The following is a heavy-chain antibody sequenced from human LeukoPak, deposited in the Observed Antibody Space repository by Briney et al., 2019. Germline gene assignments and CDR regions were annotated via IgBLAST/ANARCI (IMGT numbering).Heavy chain of an antibody. J-gene: IGHJ4*02. CDR3: ARGPN. CDR1: GFTFSRNW. V-gene: IGHV3-7*01. CDR2: INQDGSVK. Sequence: GGSLRLSCAASGFTFSRNWMSGVRQAPGKGLEGVANINQDGSVKYYVDSVEGRFTISRDNAKNSLYLQMNSLRAEDTAVYYCARGPNWGQGTLVTVSS.